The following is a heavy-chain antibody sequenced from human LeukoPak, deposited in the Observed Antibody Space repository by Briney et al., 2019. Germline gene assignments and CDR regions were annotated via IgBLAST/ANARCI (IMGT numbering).Heavy chain of an antibody. CDR1: GFTFSDYY. D-gene: IGHD3-22*01. Sequence: GGSLRLSCGASGFTFSDYYMSWIRQAPGKGQEWVSYISSSGSTIYYADSVKGRFTISRDNAKNSLYLQMNSLRAEDTAVYYCARDQDYYDSSGYTTSFDYWGQGTLVTVSS. V-gene: IGHV3-11*01. CDR2: ISSSGSTI. CDR3: ARDQDYYDSSGYTTSFDY. J-gene: IGHJ4*02.